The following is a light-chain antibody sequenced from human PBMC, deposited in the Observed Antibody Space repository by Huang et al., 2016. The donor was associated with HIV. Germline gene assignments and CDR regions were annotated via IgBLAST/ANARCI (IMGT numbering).Light chain of an antibody. CDR1: QSINSRY. Sequence: EVVLTQSPATLSLSPGERATLSCRASQSINSRYFAWYQQRPGRAPRLLIYGASSRATGIPDRFMGTGSGTDFILTITRLEPEDFAVYYCQQYGASPLTFGGGTKVEIK. V-gene: IGKV3-20*01. CDR3: QQYGASPLT. CDR2: GAS. J-gene: IGKJ4*01.